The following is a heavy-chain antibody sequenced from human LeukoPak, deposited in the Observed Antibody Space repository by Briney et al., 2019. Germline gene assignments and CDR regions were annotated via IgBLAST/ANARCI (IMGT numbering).Heavy chain of an antibody. D-gene: IGHD7-27*01. V-gene: IGHV3-23*01. Sequence: GGSLRLSCVASGVTLSNYAMSWARQAPGKGLEWVSGISSSGSGGNTYYADSVKGRFTISRDSSRNTLFLHMNSLRAEDTAVYYCAKDGGLWVSAHWGDSWGRGTLVTVSS. J-gene: IGHJ4*02. CDR1: GVTLSNYA. CDR2: ISSSGSGGNT. CDR3: AKDGGLWVSAHWGDS.